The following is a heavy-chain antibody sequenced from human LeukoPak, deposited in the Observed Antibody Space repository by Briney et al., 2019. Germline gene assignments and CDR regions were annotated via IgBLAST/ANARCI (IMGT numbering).Heavy chain of an antibody. CDR2: ISGDGSYT. Sequence: GGSLRLSCAASGFTFSSYWMYWVRLGPGNGPVWVSRISGDGSYTNYADSVKGRFTISRDNAKNTLFLQMNSLRAEDTAMYFCVRDGRNWLWGQGTLVTVSS. V-gene: IGHV3-74*01. CDR1: GFTFSSYW. D-gene: IGHD1-1*01. J-gene: IGHJ4*02. CDR3: VRDGRNWL.